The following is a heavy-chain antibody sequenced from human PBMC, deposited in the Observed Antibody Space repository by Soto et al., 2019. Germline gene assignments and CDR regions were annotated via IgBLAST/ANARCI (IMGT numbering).Heavy chain of an antibody. CDR1: GFTFSSYA. D-gene: IGHD2-15*01. J-gene: IGHJ4*02. V-gene: IGHV3-23*01. CDR2: ISYNVGST. Sequence: GGSLRLSCAASGFTFSSYAMSWVRQAPGKGLEWVSTISYNVGSTNYADSVKGRFTISRDNSKNTLYLQMNSLRAEDTAVYYCARGGLIVVVVAATPNYFDYWGQGTLVTVSS. CDR3: ARGGLIVVVVAATPNYFDY.